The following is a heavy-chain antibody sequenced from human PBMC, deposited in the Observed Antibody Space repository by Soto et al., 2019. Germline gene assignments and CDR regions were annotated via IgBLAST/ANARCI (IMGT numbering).Heavy chain of an antibody. V-gene: IGHV3-30*18. CDR2: ISYDGSDK. CDR3: AKGTGFLEWL. J-gene: IGHJ4*02. D-gene: IGHD3-3*01. CDR1: GFSFSTSG. Sequence: PGGSLRLSCAASGFSFSTSGMHWVRQAPGKGLEWVAGISYDGSDKRYADSVKGQFTISRDNSKSTLYLQINRLRTEDTAVYYCAKGTGFLEWLWGAGTMVTVYS.